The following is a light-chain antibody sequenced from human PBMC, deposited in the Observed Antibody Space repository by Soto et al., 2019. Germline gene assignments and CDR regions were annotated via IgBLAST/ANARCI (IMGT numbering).Light chain of an antibody. V-gene: IGKV1-5*01. CDR2: DAY. CDR3: QQYENYWT. CDR1: QSISRW. J-gene: IGKJ1*01. Sequence: DIQITQSPSTLSASVGDRVTNTFRASQSISRWLAWYAQKPGKAPTLLIYDAYNLESGVPSRFSGSGSGTEFTLTISNLQPDDFATYYCQQYENYWTFGQGAKVDIK.